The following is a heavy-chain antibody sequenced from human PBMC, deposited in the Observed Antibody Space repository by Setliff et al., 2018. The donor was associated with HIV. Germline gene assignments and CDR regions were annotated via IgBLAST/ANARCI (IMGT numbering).Heavy chain of an antibody. CDR3: ARDFCGSSCSSGYGYFDH. CDR2: IWYDGSNE. D-gene: IGHD2-15*01. Sequence: GGSLRLSCAASGFTFSSYGMHWVRQTPGKGLEWVAVIWYDGSNENYAGSVKGRFTISRDNSKKTLYLQMNSLRAEDTAVYYCARDFCGSSCSSGYGYFDHWGQGTLVTVSS. V-gene: IGHV3-33*01. CDR1: GFTFSSYG. J-gene: IGHJ4*02.